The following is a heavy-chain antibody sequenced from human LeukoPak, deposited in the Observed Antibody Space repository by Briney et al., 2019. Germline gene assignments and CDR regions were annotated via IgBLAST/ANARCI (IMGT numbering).Heavy chain of an antibody. CDR1: GGTFSSYT. D-gene: IGHD3-22*01. Sequence: SVKVSCKASGGTFSSYTISWVRQAPGQGLEWMGRIIPILGIANYAQKFQGRVTITADKSTSTAYMELSSQRSEDTAVYYCARAHGTHSSGYYDYWGQGTLVTVSS. V-gene: IGHV1-69*02. CDR3: ARAHGTHSSGYYDY. J-gene: IGHJ4*02. CDR2: IIPILGIA.